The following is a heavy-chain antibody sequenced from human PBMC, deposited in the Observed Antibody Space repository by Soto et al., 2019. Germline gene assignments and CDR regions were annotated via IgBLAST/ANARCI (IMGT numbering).Heavy chain of an antibody. CDR3: AKGQGYYYDASGYTFDY. CDR1: GVTFSNYA. V-gene: IGHV3-23*01. CDR2: ISGSAINT. D-gene: IGHD3-22*01. J-gene: IGHJ4*02. Sequence: XGTLRLSGAAAGVTFSNYAMSWFRQTPGKGLEWVSAISGSAINTYYADSVRGRFTISRDNSKNTLYLQMNHLRAEDTAVYSCAKGQGYYYDASGYTFDYWGQGNLVTVSS.